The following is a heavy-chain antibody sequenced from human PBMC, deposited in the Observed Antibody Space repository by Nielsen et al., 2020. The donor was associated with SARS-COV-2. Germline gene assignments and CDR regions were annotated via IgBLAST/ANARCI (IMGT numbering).Heavy chain of an antibody. D-gene: IGHD1-14*01. V-gene: IGHV3-74*03. J-gene: IGHJ4*02. Sequence: GGSLRLSCRGSGFTFTRYWMHWVRQAPGKGLAWVSGTNSDGTSETYADSVKGRFTISRDKFQNTMSLQMTRLRAEDTGIYYCVTMTAATEAFDYWDQGAQVSVSS. CDR1: GFTFTRYW. CDR2: TNSDGTSE. CDR3: VTMTAATEAFDY.